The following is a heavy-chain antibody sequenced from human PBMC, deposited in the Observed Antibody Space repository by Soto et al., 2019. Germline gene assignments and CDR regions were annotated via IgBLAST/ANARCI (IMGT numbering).Heavy chain of an antibody. J-gene: IGHJ3*02. CDR2: IIPIFGTA. CDR3: ARDGAPYDILTGYYSRGAFDI. D-gene: IGHD3-9*01. Sequence: QVQLVQSGAEVKKPGSSVKVSCKASGGTFSSYAISWVRQAPGQGLEWMGGIIPIFGTANYAQKFQGRVTITADESTSTAYMELSSLRSEDTAVYYCARDGAPYDILTGYYSRGAFDIWGQGTMVTVSS. V-gene: IGHV1-69*01. CDR1: GGTFSSYA.